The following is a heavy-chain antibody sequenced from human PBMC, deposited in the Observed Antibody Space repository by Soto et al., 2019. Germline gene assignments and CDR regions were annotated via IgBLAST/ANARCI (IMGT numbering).Heavy chain of an antibody. CDR3: ARDPRLQLLQDYYYGLDV. D-gene: IGHD2-2*01. J-gene: IGHJ6*02. CDR2: ISSSSSYI. Sequence: XGSLRLSCAASGFTFSTYRMNWVRQAPGKGLEWVSSISSSSSYIYYADSVTGRFTISRDNAKNSLYLQMNSLRAEDTAVYYCARDPRLQLLQDYYYGLDVWGQGTTVTVSS. V-gene: IGHV3-21*01. CDR1: GFTFSTYR.